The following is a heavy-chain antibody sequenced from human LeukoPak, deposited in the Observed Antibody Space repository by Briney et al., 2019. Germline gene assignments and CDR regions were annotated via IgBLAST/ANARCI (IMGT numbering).Heavy chain of an antibody. D-gene: IGHD6-13*01. Sequence: ASVKVSCKASGYTFTGYYMHWVRQAPGQGLEWMGWINPNSGSTNYAQKFQGRVTMTRDTSISTAYMELSRLRSDDTAVYYCARGRHIAAADVIDYWGQGTLVTVSS. V-gene: IGHV1-2*02. CDR1: GYTFTGYY. CDR2: INPNSGST. CDR3: ARGRHIAAADVIDY. J-gene: IGHJ4*02.